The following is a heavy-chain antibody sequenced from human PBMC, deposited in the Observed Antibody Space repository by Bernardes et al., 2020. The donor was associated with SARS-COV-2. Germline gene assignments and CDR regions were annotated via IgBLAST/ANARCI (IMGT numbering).Heavy chain of an antibody. J-gene: IGHJ4*02. CDR3: ARDEWEQRGGFDH. D-gene: IGHD1-26*01. Sequence: GAYLKTSRHGSGYGLTPYWIGWVRPIPGKGLDWMGIIYPGDSHIRYSPSFQGQVTISADNSISTVYLQWSSLKASDTAIYYCARDEWEQRGGFDHWGQGTLVTVSS. V-gene: IGHV5-51*01. CDR1: GYGLTPYW. CDR2: IYPGDSHI.